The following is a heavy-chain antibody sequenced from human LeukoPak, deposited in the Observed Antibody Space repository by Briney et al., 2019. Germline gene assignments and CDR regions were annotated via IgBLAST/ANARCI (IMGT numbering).Heavy chain of an antibody. J-gene: IGHJ4*02. CDR1: GGSFSGYY. CDR3: ARSSGWYNY. D-gene: IGHD6-19*01. V-gene: IGHV4-34*01. Sequence: SETLSLTCAVYGGSFSGYYWSWIRQPPGKGLEWIGEINHSGSTNYNPSLKSRVTISVDTSKIQFSLKLSSVTAADTAVYYCARSSGWYNYWGQGTLVTVSS. CDR2: INHSGST.